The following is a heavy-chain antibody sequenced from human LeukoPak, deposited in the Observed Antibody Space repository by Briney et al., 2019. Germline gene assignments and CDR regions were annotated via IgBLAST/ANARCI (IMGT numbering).Heavy chain of an antibody. D-gene: IGHD6-19*01. Sequence: SETLSLTCTVSGGSISSSNYYWGWIRQPPGKGLEWIATMYYSGSTYYNPSLKSRVTISVDTSKNQFSLKLSSVTAADTAVYYCVSHLYNSGWYNWFDPWGQGTLVTVSS. CDR3: VSHLYNSGWYNWFDP. CDR1: GGSISSSNYY. J-gene: IGHJ5*02. V-gene: IGHV4-39*07. CDR2: MYYSGST.